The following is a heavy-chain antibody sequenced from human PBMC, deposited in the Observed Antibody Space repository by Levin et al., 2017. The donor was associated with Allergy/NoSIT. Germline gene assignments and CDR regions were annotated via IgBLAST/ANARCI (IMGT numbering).Heavy chain of an antibody. V-gene: IGHV3-30*03. J-gene: IGHJ3*02. CDR3: ARGGLGGIAAAVGDI. CDR1: GFTFSSYG. Sequence: PGGSLRLSCAASGFTFSSYGMHWVRQAPGKGLEWVAVISYDGSNKYYADSVKGRFTISRDNSKNTLYLQMNSLRAEDTAVYYCARGGLGGIAAAVGDIWGQGTMVTVSS. CDR2: ISYDGSNK. D-gene: IGHD6-13*01.